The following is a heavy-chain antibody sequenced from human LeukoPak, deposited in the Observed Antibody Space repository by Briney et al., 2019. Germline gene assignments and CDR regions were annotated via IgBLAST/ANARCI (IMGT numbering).Heavy chain of an antibody. CDR1: GGSVSSSRYY. J-gene: IGHJ4*02. D-gene: IGHD3-22*01. CDR3: ARLRGDYYDSSGYSPDY. CDR2: IYYSGST. V-gene: IGHV4-30-4*08. Sequence: RPSETLSLTCPVSGGSVSSSRYYWSWIRQPPGKGLEWIGYIYYSGSTYYNPSLKSRVTISVDTSKNQFSLKLSSVTAADTAVYYCARLRGDYYDSSGYSPDYWGQGTLVTVSS.